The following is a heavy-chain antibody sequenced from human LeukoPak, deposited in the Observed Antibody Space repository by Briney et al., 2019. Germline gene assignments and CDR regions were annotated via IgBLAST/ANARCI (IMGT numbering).Heavy chain of an antibody. J-gene: IGHJ4*02. Sequence: GGSLRLSCAASGFTFATYAMSWVRQAPGRGLEWVSTISGSGGSSYYADSVKGRFTISRDNSKNTLYLQMNSLRVEHTAVYYCAKAHYDFWRGKGSNSFDYWGQGTLVTVSS. V-gene: IGHV3-23*01. CDR2: ISGSGGSS. CDR1: GFTFATYA. D-gene: IGHD3-3*01. CDR3: AKAHYDFWRGKGSNSFDY.